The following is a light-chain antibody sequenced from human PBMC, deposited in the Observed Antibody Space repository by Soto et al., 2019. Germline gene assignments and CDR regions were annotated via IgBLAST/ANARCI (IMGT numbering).Light chain of an antibody. Sequence: DIQITQSPSSLAASVGNRVTIVSQASQDIATYLNWYQQKPGKAPNLLIYDASNLETGVPSRFSGGGSGTHFTFTISNLQPEDIATYYCQQYDNLPPTWTFGQGTKVDIK. CDR1: QDIATY. J-gene: IGKJ1*01. V-gene: IGKV1-33*01. CDR3: QQYDNLPPTWT. CDR2: DAS.